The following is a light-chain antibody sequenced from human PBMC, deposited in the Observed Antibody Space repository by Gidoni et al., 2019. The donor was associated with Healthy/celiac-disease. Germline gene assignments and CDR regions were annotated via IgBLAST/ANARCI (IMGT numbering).Light chain of an antibody. V-gene: IGLV6-57*01. CDR2: EDN. J-gene: IGLJ2*01. Sequence: NFMLTQPHSVSESPGKTVTISCTRSSGSIASNYVQGYQQRPGSSPTTVIYEDNHRPSGVPLRFSVSIDRSSNSASLTISGLKTEDEADYYCQSYDSSNPVVFGGGTKLTVL. CDR3: QSYDSSNPVV. CDR1: SGSIASNY.